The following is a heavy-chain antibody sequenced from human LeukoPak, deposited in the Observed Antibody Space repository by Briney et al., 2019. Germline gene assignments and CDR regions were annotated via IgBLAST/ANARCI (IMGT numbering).Heavy chain of an antibody. CDR1: GFTFSSYW. V-gene: IGHV3-43*02. Sequence: GGSLRLSCAASGFTFSSYWMHWVRQAPGKGLEWVSLISGDGGSTYYADSVKGRFTISRDNSKNSLYLQMNSLRTEDTALYYCAKDIFALGATTRSVDYWGQGTLVTVSS. J-gene: IGHJ4*02. CDR2: ISGDGGST. CDR3: AKDIFALGATTRSVDY. D-gene: IGHD5-24*01.